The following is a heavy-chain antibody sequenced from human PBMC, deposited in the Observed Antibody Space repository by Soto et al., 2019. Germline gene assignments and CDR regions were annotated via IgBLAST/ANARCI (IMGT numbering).Heavy chain of an antibody. Sequence: SETLSLTCTVSGGSISSGGYYWSWIRQHPGKGLEWIGYIYYSGSTYYNPSLKSRVTISVDTSKNQFSLKLSSVTAADTAVYYCARVNMVRGFDYYGMDVWGQGTTVTVSS. J-gene: IGHJ6*02. CDR1: GGSISSGGYY. CDR2: IYYSGST. D-gene: IGHD3-10*01. CDR3: ARVNMVRGFDYYGMDV. V-gene: IGHV4-31*03.